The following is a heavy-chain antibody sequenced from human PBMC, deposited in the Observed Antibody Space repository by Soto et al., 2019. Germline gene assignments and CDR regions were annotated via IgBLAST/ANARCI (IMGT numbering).Heavy chain of an antibody. D-gene: IGHD3-10*01. V-gene: IGHV4-34*01. CDR3: ARSLWFGESTWFDP. J-gene: IGHJ5*02. Sequence: QVQLQQWGAGLLKPSETLSLTCAVYGGSFSGYYWSWIRQPPGKGLEWIGEINHSGSTNYNPSLKSRVTISVDTSKNQFSLKLSSVTAADTAVYYCARSLWFGESTWFDPWGQGTLVTVSS. CDR1: GGSFSGYY. CDR2: INHSGST.